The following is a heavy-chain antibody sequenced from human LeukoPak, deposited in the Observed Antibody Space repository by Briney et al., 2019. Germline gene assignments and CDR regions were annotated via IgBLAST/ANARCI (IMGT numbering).Heavy chain of an antibody. Sequence: HPGGSLRLSCAASGFTFSSYGMHWVRQAPGKGLEWVATIWFDGSNKYYADSVKGRFTISRDNSKNTLYLQMSSLRAEDTAVYYCARILGSYSDYWGQGTLVTVSS. V-gene: IGHV3-33*01. D-gene: IGHD3-16*01. CDR3: ARILGSYSDY. CDR1: GFTFSSYG. CDR2: IWFDGSNK. J-gene: IGHJ4*02.